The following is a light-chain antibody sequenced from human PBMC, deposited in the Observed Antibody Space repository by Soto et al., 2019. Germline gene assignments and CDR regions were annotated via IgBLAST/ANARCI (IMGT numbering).Light chain of an antibody. J-gene: IGKJ1*01. CDR2: GAS. Sequence: EIVMTQSPATLPVSPGERATLSCRASQSVSSNLAWYQQKPGQAPRLLIYGASSRATGIPDRFSGSGSGTDFTLTISRLEPEDFAVYYCQQYGSSPEFGQGTKVDIK. CDR3: QQYGSSPE. CDR1: QSVSSN. V-gene: IGKV3-20*01.